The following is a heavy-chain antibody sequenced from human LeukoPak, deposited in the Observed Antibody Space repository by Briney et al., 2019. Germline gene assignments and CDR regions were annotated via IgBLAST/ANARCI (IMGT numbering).Heavy chain of an antibody. Sequence: GGSLRLSCTTSGFTFSSYAMTWVRQAPGRGLEWVSASTGSGGTTYYADSVMGRFTISRDNAKNTVYLQMNSLRVEDTAVYYCARGALYMYYFDYWGQGTLVTVSS. CDR2: STGSGGTT. D-gene: IGHD3-10*01. J-gene: IGHJ4*02. V-gene: IGHV3-23*01. CDR1: GFTFSSYA. CDR3: ARGALYMYYFDY.